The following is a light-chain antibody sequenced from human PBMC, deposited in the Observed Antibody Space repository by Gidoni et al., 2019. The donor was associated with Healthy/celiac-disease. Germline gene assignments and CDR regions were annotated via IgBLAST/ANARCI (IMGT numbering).Light chain of an antibody. V-gene: IGKV1-39*01. Sequence: DFQMTQSPSSLSASVGQRFTITCRASQSISSYLNWYQQKPGKAPKLLIYAASSLQSGVPSRFSGSGSGTDFTLTISSLQPEDFATYYCQQSYSTPRTFGQGTKVEIK. J-gene: IGKJ1*01. CDR3: QQSYSTPRT. CDR1: QSISSY. CDR2: AAS.